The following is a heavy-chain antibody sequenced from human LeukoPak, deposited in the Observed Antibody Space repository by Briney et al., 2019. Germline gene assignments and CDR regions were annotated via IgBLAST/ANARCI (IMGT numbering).Heavy chain of an antibody. CDR3: ARESGTYYYGSGSYLNNNKQFDY. Sequence: SETLSLTCTVSGGSISSYYWSWIRQPAGKGQEWIGRIYTSGSTNYNPSLKSRVTMSVDTSKNQFSLKLSSVTAADTAVYYCARESGTYYYGSGSYLNNNKQFDYWGQGTLVTVSS. CDR1: GGSISSYY. D-gene: IGHD3-10*01. V-gene: IGHV4-4*07. J-gene: IGHJ4*02. CDR2: IYTSGST.